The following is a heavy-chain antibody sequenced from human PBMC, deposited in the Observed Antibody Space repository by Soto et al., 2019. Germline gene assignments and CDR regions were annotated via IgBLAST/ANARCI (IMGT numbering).Heavy chain of an antibody. CDR1: GFTFSSYG. CDR3: ARDRYSSGWYDLDY. CDR2: IWYDGSNK. V-gene: IGHV3-33*08. D-gene: IGHD6-19*01. Sequence: GGSLRLSCATSGFTFSSYGMHWVRQAPGKGLEWVAVIWYDGSNKYYADSVKGRFTISRDNSKNTLYLQMNSLRAEDTAVYYCARDRYSSGWYDLDYWGQGTLVTVSS. J-gene: IGHJ4*02.